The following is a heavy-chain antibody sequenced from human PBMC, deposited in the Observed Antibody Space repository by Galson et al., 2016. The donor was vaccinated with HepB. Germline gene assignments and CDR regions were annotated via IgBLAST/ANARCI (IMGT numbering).Heavy chain of an antibody. CDR2: FDAEEGET. CDR3: ATTRRRTLRFRAGDYYYYAMDV. D-gene: IGHD3-16*01. J-gene: IGHJ6*02. Sequence: SVKVSCKVSGYTLIELSMYWVRQAPGKGLEWMGGFDAEEGETIYAQKFQGRVTMTEDTSTDTAYMELSSLRSEDTALYYCATTRRRTLRFRAGDYYYYAMDVWGQGTTATVSS. CDR1: GYTLIELS. V-gene: IGHV1-24*01.